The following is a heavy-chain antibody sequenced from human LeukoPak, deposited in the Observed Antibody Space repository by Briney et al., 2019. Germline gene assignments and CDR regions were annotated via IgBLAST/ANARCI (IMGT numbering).Heavy chain of an antibody. Sequence: GGSLRLSCAASGFTFSDYAMSWVHQAPGQGLEWVPAISGHVDETFYPDSVKGRFTISRDRSKHTLYLQMNSLRAEDTAVYYCAKRRDYIGDTNFDSWGQGTLVTVSS. CDR3: AKRRDYIGDTNFDS. D-gene: IGHD2-21*02. CDR2: ISGHVDET. CDR1: GFTFSDYA. J-gene: IGHJ4*02. V-gene: IGHV3-23*01.